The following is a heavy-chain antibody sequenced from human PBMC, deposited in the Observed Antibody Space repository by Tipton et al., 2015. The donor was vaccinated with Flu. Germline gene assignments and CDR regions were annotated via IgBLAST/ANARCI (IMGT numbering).Heavy chain of an antibody. J-gene: IGHJ6*03. D-gene: IGHD2-15*01. CDR2: IYYSGST. V-gene: IGHV4-59*01. CDR1: GGSISSYY. Sequence: TLSLTCTVSGGSISSYYWSWIRQPPGKGLEWIGYIYYSGSTNYNPSLKSRVTISVDTSKNQFSLKLSSVTAADTAVYYCARGLLLGDYYYYYMDVWGKGTTVTVSS. CDR3: ARGLLLGDYYYYYMDV.